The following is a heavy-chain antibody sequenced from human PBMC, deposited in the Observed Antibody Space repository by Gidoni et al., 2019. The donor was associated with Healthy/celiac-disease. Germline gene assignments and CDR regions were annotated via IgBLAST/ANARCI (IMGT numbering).Heavy chain of an antibody. V-gene: IGHV3-30-3*01. CDR1: VFTFSSYA. CDR2: ISKDGSNK. Sequence: QVQLVESGGGVVQPGRSLRLSCAASVFTFSSYAMHWFRKAPGKGLEWVAVISKDGSNKYYAYSVKGRFTISRENSKNTLNLQRNSLRAEDTAVYYCARASPGSGGSLDYWGQGTLVTVSS. D-gene: IGHD6-19*01. CDR3: ARASPGSGGSLDY. J-gene: IGHJ4*02.